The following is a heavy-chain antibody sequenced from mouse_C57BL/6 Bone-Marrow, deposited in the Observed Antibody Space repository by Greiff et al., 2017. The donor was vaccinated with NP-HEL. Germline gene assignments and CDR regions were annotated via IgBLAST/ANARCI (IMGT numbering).Heavy chain of an antibody. Sequence: VQLQQSGAELMKSGASVKLSCKATGYTFTGYWIEWVKQRPGHGLEWIGEILPGSGSTNHNEKFKGKATFTADTSSNTAYMQLSSLTTEDSAIYYCARKHITTVAYYFDYWGQGTTLTVSS. CDR1: GYTFTGYW. CDR3: ARKHITTVAYYFDY. V-gene: IGHV1-9*01. J-gene: IGHJ2*01. D-gene: IGHD1-1*01. CDR2: ILPGSGST.